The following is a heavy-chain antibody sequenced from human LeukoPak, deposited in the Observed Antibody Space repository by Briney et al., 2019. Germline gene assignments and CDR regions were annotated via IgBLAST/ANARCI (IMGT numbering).Heavy chain of an antibody. Sequence: PGGSLRLSCAASGFTFSSYWMHWVRQAPGKGLVWVSRINSDGSSTSYADSVKGRFTISRDNAKNSLYLQMNSLGAEDTAVYYCAGGSVGAIKGLDYWGQGTLVTVSS. CDR1: GFTFSSYW. D-gene: IGHD1-26*01. CDR3: AGGSVGAIKGLDY. J-gene: IGHJ4*02. V-gene: IGHV3-74*01. CDR2: INSDGSST.